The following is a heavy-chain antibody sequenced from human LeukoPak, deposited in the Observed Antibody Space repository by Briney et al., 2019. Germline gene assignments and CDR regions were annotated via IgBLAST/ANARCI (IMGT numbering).Heavy chain of an antibody. CDR3: ARDPWIQLADGYYMDV. CDR1: GYTFTGYY. Sequence: GASVKVSCKASGYTFTGYYMHWVRQAPGQGLEWMGWINPNSGGTNYAQKFQGRVTMTRDTSISTAYMELSRLRSDDTAVYYCARDPWIQLADGYYMDVWGKGTTVTVSS. J-gene: IGHJ6*03. V-gene: IGHV1-2*02. CDR2: INPNSGGT. D-gene: IGHD5-18*01.